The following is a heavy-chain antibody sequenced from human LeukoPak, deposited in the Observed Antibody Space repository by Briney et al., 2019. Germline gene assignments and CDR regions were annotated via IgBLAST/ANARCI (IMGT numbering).Heavy chain of an antibody. V-gene: IGHV4-34*01. CDR2: INHSGST. CDR1: GGSFSGYY. J-gene: IGHJ4*02. D-gene: IGHD6-6*01. Sequence: KPSETLSLTCAVYGGSFSGYYWSWIRQPPGKGLEWIGEINHSGSTNYNPSLKSRVTISVDTSKNQFSLKLSSVTAADTAVYYCARAVFEYSSSFDYWGQGTLVTVSS. CDR3: ARAVFEYSSSFDY.